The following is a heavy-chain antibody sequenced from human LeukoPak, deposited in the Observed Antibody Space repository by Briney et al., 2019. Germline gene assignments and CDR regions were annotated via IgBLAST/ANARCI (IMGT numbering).Heavy chain of an antibody. J-gene: IGHJ4*02. CDR1: GFTFDDYA. CDR3: ASHSVAVLPIATFDY. Sequence: GGSLRLSCAASGFTFDDYAMHWVRQAPGKGLEWVSGISWDSVNIGYVDSVKGRFTISRDNAKDSLFLQMNSLRPEDTALYFCASHSVAVLPIATFDYWGQGTLVTVSS. CDR2: ISWDSVNI. D-gene: IGHD2-21*01. V-gene: IGHV3-9*01.